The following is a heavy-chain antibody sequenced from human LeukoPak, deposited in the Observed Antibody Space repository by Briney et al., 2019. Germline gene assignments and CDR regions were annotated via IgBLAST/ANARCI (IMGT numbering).Heavy chain of an antibody. V-gene: IGHV1-18*01. J-gene: IGHJ4*02. CDR1: GYTFTSNG. D-gene: IGHD3-22*01. CDR2: ISAYSGNT. CDR3: ATSDYNDSSGYYYFDY. Sequence: EASVKVSCKASGYTFTSNGISWVRQAPGQGLEWMGWISAYSGNTNNAQKLQGRVTMTTDTSTSTAYMEPRSLRSDDTAVYYCATSDYNDSSGYYYFDYWGQGTLVTVSS.